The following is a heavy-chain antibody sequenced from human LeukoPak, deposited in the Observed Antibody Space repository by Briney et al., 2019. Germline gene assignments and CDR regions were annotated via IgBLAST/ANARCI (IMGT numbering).Heavy chain of an antibody. CDR1: GYTFTSYY. CDR3: ARDNSVGDTAWWFDP. J-gene: IGHJ5*02. CDR2: INPSGGST. Sequence: ASAKVSCKASGYTFTSYYMHWVRQAPGQGLEWMGIINPSGGSTSYAQKFQGRVTMTRDTSTSTDYMELSSLRSEDTAVYYCARDNSVGDTAWWFDPWGQGTLVTVSS. V-gene: IGHV1-46*01. D-gene: IGHD1-26*01.